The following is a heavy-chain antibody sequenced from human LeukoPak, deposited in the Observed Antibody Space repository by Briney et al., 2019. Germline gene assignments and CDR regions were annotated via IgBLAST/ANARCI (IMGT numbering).Heavy chain of an antibody. Sequence: GGSLILSCAASVFNFRMYAMSWVRLAPGKGLEWVSGIVGDGSSTYYADSVKGRFTISKDYSKNTLYLQMNSLSAEDTAMYYCAKGSIYGDGKWDIDYWGQGTLVTVSS. CDR2: IVGDGSST. CDR1: VFNFRMYA. J-gene: IGHJ4*02. D-gene: IGHD1-26*01. CDR3: AKGSIYGDGKWDIDY. V-gene: IGHV3-23*01.